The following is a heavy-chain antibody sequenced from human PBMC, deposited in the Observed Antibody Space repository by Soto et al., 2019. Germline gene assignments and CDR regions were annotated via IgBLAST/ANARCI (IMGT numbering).Heavy chain of an antibody. CDR2: IWYDGSNK. D-gene: IGHD6-13*01. CDR1: GFTFSSYG. CDR3: ARDDGAAAGGYYYYYMDV. V-gene: IGHV3-33*01. J-gene: IGHJ6*03. Sequence: GGSLRLSCAASGFTFSSYGMHWVRQAPGKGLEWVAVIWYDGSNKYYADSVKGRFTISRDNSKNTLYLQMNSLRAEDTAVYYCARDDGAAAGGYYYYYMDVWGKGTTVTVSS.